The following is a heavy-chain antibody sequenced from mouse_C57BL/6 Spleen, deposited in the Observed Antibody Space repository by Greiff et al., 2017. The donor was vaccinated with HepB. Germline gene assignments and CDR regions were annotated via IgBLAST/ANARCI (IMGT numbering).Heavy chain of an antibody. CDR3: ARSRGYDEGAMDY. CDR2: IDPSDSYT. V-gene: IGHV1-59*01. J-gene: IGHJ4*01. CDR1: GYTFTSYW. D-gene: IGHD2-2*01. Sequence: VQLQQPGAELVRPGTSVKLSCKASGYTFTSYWMHWVKQRPGQGLEWIGVIDPSDSYTNYNQKFKGKATLTVDTSSSTAYMQLSSLTSEDSAVYYCARSRGYDEGAMDYWGQGTSVTVSS.